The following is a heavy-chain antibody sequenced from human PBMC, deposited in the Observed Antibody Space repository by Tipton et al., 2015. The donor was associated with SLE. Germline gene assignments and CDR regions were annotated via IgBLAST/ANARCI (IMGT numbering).Heavy chain of an antibody. D-gene: IGHD2/OR15-2a*01. CDR2: IYFDGGST. V-gene: IGHV3-74*01. CDR1: GFTFSSYW. CDR3: GTTTTVSGIDV. Sequence: SLRLSCAASGFTFSSYWMHWVRQAPGKGLVWVSRIYFDGGSTNYADSVKGRFTISRDNAKNTLYLQMNSLRVEDTAVYYCGTTTTVSGIDVWGQVATVTVSS. J-gene: IGHJ6*02.